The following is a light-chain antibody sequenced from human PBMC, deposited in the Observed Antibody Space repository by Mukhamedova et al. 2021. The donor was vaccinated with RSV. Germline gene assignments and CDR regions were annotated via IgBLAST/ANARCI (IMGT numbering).Light chain of an antibody. CDR3: CSYAGSSTS. Sequence: GKAPKLMIYDVSKRPSGVSNRFSGSKSGNTASLTISGLQAEDEADYYCCSYAGSSTSFGTGTKVTVL. J-gene: IGLJ1*01. CDR2: DVS. V-gene: IGLV2-23*02.